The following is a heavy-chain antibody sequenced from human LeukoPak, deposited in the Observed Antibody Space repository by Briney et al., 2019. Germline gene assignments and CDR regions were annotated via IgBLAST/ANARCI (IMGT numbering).Heavy chain of an antibody. Sequence: ASVKVSCKTSGYAFTGYYIHWVRQAPGQGLEWMGWINPNSGGTNYAQKFQGRVTITRDTSTSTVYMELSRLESDDTAVYYCARRGTVPVEYLQYWGQGTLATVSS. CDR2: INPNSGGT. J-gene: IGHJ1*01. V-gene: IGHV1-2*02. D-gene: IGHD6-19*01. CDR3: ARRGTVPVEYLQY. CDR1: GYAFTGYY.